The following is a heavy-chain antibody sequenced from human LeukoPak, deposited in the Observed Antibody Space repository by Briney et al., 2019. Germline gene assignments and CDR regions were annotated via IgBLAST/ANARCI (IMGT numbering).Heavy chain of an antibody. V-gene: IGHV3-30*18. Sequence: GGSLRLSCAASGCTFSGYGMHWVRQAPGKGLEWVAVISYDGSNKYYADSVKGRFTISRDNSKNTLYLQMNSLRAEDTAVYYCAKDQGGGSREYYFDYWGQGTLVTVSS. CDR3: AKDQGGGSREYYFDY. CDR2: ISYDGSNK. CDR1: GCTFSGYG. D-gene: IGHD2-15*01. J-gene: IGHJ4*02.